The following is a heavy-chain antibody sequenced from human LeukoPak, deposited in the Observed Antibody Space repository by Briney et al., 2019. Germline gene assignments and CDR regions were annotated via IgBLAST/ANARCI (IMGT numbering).Heavy chain of an antibody. D-gene: IGHD6-19*01. Sequence: WGSLRLSCAASVFTFSSYAMSWVRQNPGKGLEWVSAISGSSGSTYYADSVKGRFTISRDNSKNTLYLQMNSLRAEDTALYYCAKEQWLKAFDYWGQGTLVTVSP. CDR1: VFTFSSYA. J-gene: IGHJ4*02. CDR3: AKEQWLKAFDY. V-gene: IGHV3-23*01. CDR2: ISGSSGST.